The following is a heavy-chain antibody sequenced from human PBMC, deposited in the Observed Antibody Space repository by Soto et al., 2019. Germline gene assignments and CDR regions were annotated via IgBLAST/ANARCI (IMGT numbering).Heavy chain of an antibody. CDR2: ISSDGSHQ. CDR1: GFTFGVSA. CDR3: ARPYCRSTRCHLYYYGMDV. J-gene: IGHJ6*02. Sequence: VQVVESGGGVVQPGTSLRLSCAASGFTFGVSAIHWVRQAPGKGLEWVAVISSDGSHQYYADSVRGRFTISRDNPKNTLYLQMNSLRAEDTAVYYCARPYCRSTRCHLYYYGMDVWGPGTTVTVSS. V-gene: IGHV3-30-3*01. D-gene: IGHD2-2*01.